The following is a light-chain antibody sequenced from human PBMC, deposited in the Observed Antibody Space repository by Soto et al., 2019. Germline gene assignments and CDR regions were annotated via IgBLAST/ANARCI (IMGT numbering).Light chain of an antibody. Sequence: QSALTQPRSESASPGQSVTISCTGTSSDVGGYNYVSWYQQHPGKAPKLIIYDVTKRPSGVPDRFSGSKSGSTASLTISGLQAEDEADYSCCSFAGRRYVFGSGTKVTVL. CDR2: DVT. V-gene: IGLV2-11*01. J-gene: IGLJ1*01. CDR3: CSFAGRRYV. CDR1: SSDVGGYNY.